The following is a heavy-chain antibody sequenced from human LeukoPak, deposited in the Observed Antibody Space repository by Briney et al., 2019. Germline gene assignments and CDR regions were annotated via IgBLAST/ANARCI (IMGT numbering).Heavy chain of an antibody. V-gene: IGHV4-30-2*01. D-gene: IGHD2-2*01. J-gene: IGHJ5*02. Sequence: PSQTLSLTCTVSGGSISSGGYYWSWIRQPPGKGLEWIGYIYHSGSTYYNPSLKSRVTISVDRSKNQFSLKLSSVTAADTAVYYCAREGDGVCSSTSCPRWFDPWGQGTLVTVSS. CDR2: IYHSGST. CDR1: GGSISSGGYY. CDR3: AREGDGVCSSTSCPRWFDP.